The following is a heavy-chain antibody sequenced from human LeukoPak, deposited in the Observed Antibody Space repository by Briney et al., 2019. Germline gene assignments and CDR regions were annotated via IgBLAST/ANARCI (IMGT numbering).Heavy chain of an antibody. Sequence: GGSLRLSCAASGFTFSTYWMNWFRQTPGKGLEWVAKIKADGGEKDHVASVKGRFTISRDNAKNSLYLQMNSLRAEDTALYYCAKAFGYYFDAFDIWGQGTMVTVSS. CDR3: AKAFGYYFDAFDI. CDR2: IKADGGEK. D-gene: IGHD3-22*01. J-gene: IGHJ3*02. V-gene: IGHV3-7*03. CDR1: GFTFSTYW.